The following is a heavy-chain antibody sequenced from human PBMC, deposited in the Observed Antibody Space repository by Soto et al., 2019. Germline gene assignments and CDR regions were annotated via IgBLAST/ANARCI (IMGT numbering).Heavy chain of an antibody. CDR2: VFPSGNT. D-gene: IGHD3-16*02. J-gene: IGHJ4*02. V-gene: IGHV4-4*07. CDR1: GASLSNFY. CDR3: ARGSLAMDY. Sequence: QVQLQESGPGLVKPSETLSLTCTVSGASLSNFYWSWIRQPAGKGLEWIGRVFPSGNTNYNPFLKSRVTMSIDSSKNQFSLTLNSVTAADTAVYYCARGSLAMDYWGQGTLVIVSS.